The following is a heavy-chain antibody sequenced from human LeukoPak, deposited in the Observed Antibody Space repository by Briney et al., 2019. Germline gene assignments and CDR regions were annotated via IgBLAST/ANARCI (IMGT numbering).Heavy chain of an antibody. CDR3: ARQSSRDYGMDV. CDR1: GGTFISYA. CDR2: IIPIFGTA. J-gene: IGHJ6*02. Sequence: SVKVSCKASGGTFISYAISWVRQAPGQGLEWMGGIIPIFGTANYAQKFQGRVTITADESTSTAYMELSSLRSEDTAVYYCARQSSRDYGMDVWGQGTTVTVSS. V-gene: IGHV1-69*13.